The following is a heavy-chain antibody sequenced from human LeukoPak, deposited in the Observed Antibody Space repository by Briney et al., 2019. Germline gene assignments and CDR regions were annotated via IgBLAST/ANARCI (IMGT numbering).Heavy chain of an antibody. CDR3: ARGYGSGTYTQSWFDP. D-gene: IGHD3-10*01. CDR1: GYTFTSYD. J-gene: IGHJ5*02. CDR2: IIPIFGTA. Sequence: ASVKVSCKASGYTFTSYDINWVRQAPGQGLEWMGGIIPIFGTANYAQKFQGRVTITADESTSTAYMELSSLRSEDTAVYYCARGYGSGTYTQSWFDPWGQGTLVTVSS. V-gene: IGHV1-69*13.